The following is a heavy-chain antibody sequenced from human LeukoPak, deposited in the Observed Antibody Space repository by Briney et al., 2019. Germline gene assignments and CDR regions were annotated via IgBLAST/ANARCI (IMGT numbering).Heavy chain of an antibody. J-gene: IGHJ3*02. Sequence: GGSLRLSCAASGFTFSSYAMHWVRQAPGKGLEWVAVISYDGSNKYYADSVKGRFTISRDNSKNTLYLQMNSLRAEDTAVYYCARSIPGGAFDIWGQGTMVTVSS. CDR3: ARSIPGGAFDI. V-gene: IGHV3-30-3*01. CDR2: ISYDGSNK. D-gene: IGHD1-14*01. CDR1: GFTFSSYA.